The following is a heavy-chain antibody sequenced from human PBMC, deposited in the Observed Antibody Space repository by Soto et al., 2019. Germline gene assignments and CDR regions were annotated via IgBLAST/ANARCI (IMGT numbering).Heavy chain of an antibody. J-gene: IGHJ4*02. CDR2: IWHDGSNK. Sequence: QVQLVESGGGVVQPGRSLRLSCAASGFTFNTYGMHWVRQAPGQGLEWVALIWHDGSNKGYADSVKGRFTISRDNSKNTLNLQMNSLRVEDTAVYYCTRAAIKGELLDYWGQGTQVTVSS. CDR1: GFTFNTYG. D-gene: IGHD1-26*01. CDR3: TRAAIKGELLDY. V-gene: IGHV3-33*01.